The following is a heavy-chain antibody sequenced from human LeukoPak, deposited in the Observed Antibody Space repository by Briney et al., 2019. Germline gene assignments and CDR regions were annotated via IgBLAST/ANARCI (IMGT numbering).Heavy chain of an antibody. CDR2: ISSSSSYI. CDR3: ARDGRAAGFDY. Sequence: GGSLRLSCAASGFTFSSYSMNWVRQAPGKGLEWVSSISSSSSYIYYADSVKGRFTISRENAKNSLYLQMNSLRAEDTAVYYCARDGRAAGFDYWGQGALVTVSS. V-gene: IGHV3-21*01. D-gene: IGHD1-1*01. CDR1: GFTFSSYS. J-gene: IGHJ4*02.